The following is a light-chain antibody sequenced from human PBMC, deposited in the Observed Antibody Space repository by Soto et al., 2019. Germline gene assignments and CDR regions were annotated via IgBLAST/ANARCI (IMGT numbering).Light chain of an antibody. CDR2: VGTGGIVG. Sequence: QSLLTQPPSASASLGASVTLTCTLSSGYSNYKVDWYQQRPGKGPRFVMRVGTGGIVGSKGDGIPDRFSVLGSGLNRYLTIKNIQEEDESDYHCGADHGSGSNFVRVFGGGTKLTVL. V-gene: IGLV9-49*01. CDR3: GADHGSGSNFVRV. J-gene: IGLJ3*02. CDR1: SGYSNYK.